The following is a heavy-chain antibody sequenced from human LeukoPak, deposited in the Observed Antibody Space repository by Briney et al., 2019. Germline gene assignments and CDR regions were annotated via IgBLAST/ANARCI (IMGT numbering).Heavy chain of an antibody. CDR1: GLTLSSYW. Sequence: PGGSLRLSCAASGLTLSSYWMHWVRQAPGKGLEWVSYISNSGSYTNYADSVKGRFTISRDNAKNSLYLQMNSLRAEDTAVYYCARSRGAGPGAYFDYWGQGTLITVSS. CDR3: ARSRGAGPGAYFDY. D-gene: IGHD6-19*01. J-gene: IGHJ4*02. CDR2: ISNSGSYT. V-gene: IGHV3-11*03.